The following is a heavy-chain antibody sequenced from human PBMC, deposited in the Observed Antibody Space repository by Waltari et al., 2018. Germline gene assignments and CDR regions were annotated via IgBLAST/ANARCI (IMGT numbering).Heavy chain of an antibody. J-gene: IGHJ4*02. CDR1: GYIFTTYG. CDR3: ARGGGTFSKPQYFDS. D-gene: IGHD1-26*01. CDR2: RDSNTEKP. Sequence: QVQLVQSGSELKKSGASVKVSCKASGYIFTTYGINWVRQAPGQGREWMGWRDSNTEKPTYVQGFTGRFVFSLDTAVSTAYLQSSSLKAEDSAIYYCARGGGTFSKPQYFDSWGQGTRVTVSS. V-gene: IGHV7-4-1*02.